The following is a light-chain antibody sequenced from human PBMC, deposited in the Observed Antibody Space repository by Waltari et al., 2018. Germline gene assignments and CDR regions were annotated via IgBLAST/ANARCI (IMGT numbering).Light chain of an antibody. CDR3: QQYNSYRS. CDR1: QNIIRY. CDR2: NAS. Sequence: DIQMTQSPSTLSASVGDRVTITCRASQNIIRYLAWYQQKPGRAPKLLIYNASSLESGVPSRFSGSGSGTEFTLTISSLQPDDFATYYCQQYNSYRSFGQGTKVEIK. J-gene: IGKJ1*01. V-gene: IGKV1-5*03.